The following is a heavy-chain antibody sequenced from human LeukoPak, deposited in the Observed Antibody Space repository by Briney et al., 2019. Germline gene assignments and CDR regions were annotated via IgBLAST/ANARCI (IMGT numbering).Heavy chain of an antibody. CDR2: INHSGST. D-gene: IGHD2-2*01. CDR1: GGSISSYY. CDR3: ARSRAGYCSSTSCPNWFDP. V-gene: IGHV4-34*01. J-gene: IGHJ5*02. Sequence: SETLSLTCTVSGGSISSYYWSWIRQPPGKGLEWIGEINHSGSTNYNPSLKSRVTISVDTSKNQFSLKLSSVTAADTAVYYCARSRAGYCSSTSCPNWFDPWGQGTLVTVSS.